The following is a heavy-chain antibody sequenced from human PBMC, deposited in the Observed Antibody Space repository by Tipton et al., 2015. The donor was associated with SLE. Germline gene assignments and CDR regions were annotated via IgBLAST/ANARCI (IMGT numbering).Heavy chain of an antibody. J-gene: IGHJ4*02. CDR1: GFTFSDYY. CDR3: ARERSGSRWYFDY. V-gene: IGHV3-11*04. D-gene: IGHD1-26*01. CDR2: ISSSGTTI. Sequence: GSLRLSCAASGFTFSDYYMSWIRQAPGKGLEWVSCISSSGTTIYYTDSLKGRFTVSRDNAKNSLYLQMNSLRAEDTAVYYCARERSGSRWYFDYWGQGTLVTVSS.